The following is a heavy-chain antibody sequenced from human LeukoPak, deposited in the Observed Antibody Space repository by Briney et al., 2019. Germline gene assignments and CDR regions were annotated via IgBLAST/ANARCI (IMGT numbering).Heavy chain of an antibody. CDR3: ARGIVGASDY. V-gene: IGHV3-74*01. CDR2: VNSDGSGT. J-gene: IGHJ4*02. Sequence: GGSLRLSCAASGFTFSNYWMHWVRQAPGKGLVWVARVNSDGSGTSYTDSVQGRFTISRDNAKNTVSLQMNSLRAEDTAAYYCARGIVGASDYWGQGTLVTVSS. D-gene: IGHD1-26*01. CDR1: GFTFSNYW.